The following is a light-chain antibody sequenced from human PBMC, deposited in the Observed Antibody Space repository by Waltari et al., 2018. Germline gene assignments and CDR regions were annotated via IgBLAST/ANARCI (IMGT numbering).Light chain of an antibody. Sequence: DIVMTQFIDSLAVSLGERATIHCKSRQSVLYRSNNKNYLAWYQQKPGQPPKHLFYWASTRVSGVPDRFSSSESRTDFTLTISSLQAEDVAVYYCQQYYNSQYTLGQGTKPEI. CDR1: QSVLYRSNNKNY. CDR3: QQYYNSQYT. J-gene: IGKJ2*01. CDR2: WAS. V-gene: IGKV4-1*01.